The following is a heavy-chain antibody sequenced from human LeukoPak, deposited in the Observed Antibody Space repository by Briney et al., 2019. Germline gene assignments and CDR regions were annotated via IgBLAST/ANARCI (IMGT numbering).Heavy chain of an antibody. CDR1: GGSINNYY. Sequence: SETLSLTCTVSGGSINNYYWSWIRQPAGKGLEWIGRIYSSGSTNYNPSLKSRDTMSVDTSKNLFSLKLSSVTAADTAVYYCARDPSAVAGFFDYWGQGTLATVSS. CDR2: IYSSGST. D-gene: IGHD6-19*01. CDR3: ARDPSAVAGFFDY. V-gene: IGHV4-4*07. J-gene: IGHJ4*02.